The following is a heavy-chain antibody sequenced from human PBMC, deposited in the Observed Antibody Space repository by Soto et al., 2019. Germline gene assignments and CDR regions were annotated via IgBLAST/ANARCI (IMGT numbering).Heavy chain of an antibody. CDR3: ARGGPLKYYYNSSVYYNDY. CDR2: INPNSGGT. D-gene: IGHD3-22*01. CDR1: GYTFTGCY. J-gene: IGHJ4*02. V-gene: IGHV1-2*04. Sequence: ASVKVACKASGYTFTGCYMHWVRQAPGQGLEWMGWINPNSGGTNYAQKFQVWVTMTRDTSISTAYMELNRLRSDDTALDYCARGGPLKYYYNSSVYYNDYWVQGTLVTVSS.